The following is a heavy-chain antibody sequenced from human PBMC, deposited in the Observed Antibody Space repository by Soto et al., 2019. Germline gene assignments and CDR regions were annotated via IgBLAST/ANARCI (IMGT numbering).Heavy chain of an antibody. CDR3: ATMVAAGYFDY. Sequence: QVQLQESGPGLVKPSQTLSLTCTVSGGSINSGGYYWSWIRQHPGKGLEWIGYIYYSGNTYYNPSLKIRVTISVDTSKNQFSLKLSSVTAADTAFYYCATMVAAGYFDYWGQGTLVTVSS. D-gene: IGHD2-8*01. V-gene: IGHV4-31*03. CDR2: IYYSGNT. J-gene: IGHJ4*02. CDR1: GGSINSGGYY.